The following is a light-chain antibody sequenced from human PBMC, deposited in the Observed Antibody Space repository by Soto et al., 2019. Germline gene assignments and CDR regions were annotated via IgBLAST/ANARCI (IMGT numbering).Light chain of an antibody. CDR2: DVS. Sequence: QSALTQPASVSGSPGQSITISCTGTSGDGGGYDYVSWYQQHPGKAPKLMIYDVSDRPSGVSNRFSGSKSDNTASLTISGLQADDEATYYCTSSTSTTTRLFGGGTKLTVL. CDR3: TSSTSTTTRL. V-gene: IGLV2-14*03. CDR1: SGDGGGYDY. J-gene: IGLJ2*01.